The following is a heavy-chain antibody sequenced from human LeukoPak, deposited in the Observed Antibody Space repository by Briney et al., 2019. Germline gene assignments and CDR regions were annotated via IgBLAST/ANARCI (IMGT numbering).Heavy chain of an antibody. D-gene: IGHD6-19*01. V-gene: IGHV3-23*01. CDR1: GFTFSSYA. CDR3: AKDLRAVADRPLLGFDY. Sequence: PGGSLRLSCAASGFTFSSYAMSWVRQAPGKGREGVSAISGSGGSTYYADSVKGRFTISRDNSKNTLYLQMNSLRAEDTAVYYCAKDLRAVADRPLLGFDYWGQGTLVTVSS. CDR2: ISGSGGST. J-gene: IGHJ4*02.